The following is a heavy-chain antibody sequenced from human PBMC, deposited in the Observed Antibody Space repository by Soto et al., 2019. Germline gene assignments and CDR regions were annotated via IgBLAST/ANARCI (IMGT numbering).Heavy chain of an antibody. Sequence: GGSLRISCAASGFTFSGSAMHWVRQASGKGLEWVGRIRSKANSYATAYAASVKGRFTISRDDSKNTAYLQMNSLKTEDTAVYYCTRLLEYDFWSGYQTPYHPCSMDFPCPAITVSVS. V-gene: IGHV3-73*01. CDR3: TRLLEYDFWSGYQTPYHPCSMDF. D-gene: IGHD3-3*01. J-gene: IGHJ6*02. CDR1: GFTFSGSA. CDR2: IRSKANSYAT.